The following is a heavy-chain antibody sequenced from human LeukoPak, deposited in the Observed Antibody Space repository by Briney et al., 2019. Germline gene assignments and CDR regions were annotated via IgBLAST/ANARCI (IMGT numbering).Heavy chain of an antibody. CDR2: ISWNSGSI. CDR3: AKVGLNSQYSYGPQPFDY. CDR1: GFTFDDYA. V-gene: IGHV3-9*01. D-gene: IGHD5-18*01. Sequence: PGGSLRLSCAASGFTFDDYAMHWVRQAPGKGLEWVSGISWNSGSIGYADSVKGRFTISRDNAKNSLYLQMNSLRAEDTALYYCAKVGLNSQYSYGPQPFDYWGQGTLVTVSS. J-gene: IGHJ4*02.